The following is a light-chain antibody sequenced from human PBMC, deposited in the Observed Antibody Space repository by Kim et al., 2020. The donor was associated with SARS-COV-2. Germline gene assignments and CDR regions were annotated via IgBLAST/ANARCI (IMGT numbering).Light chain of an antibody. CDR1: QSVSSSY. Sequence: EIVLTQSPGTLSLSPGERATLSCRASQSVSSSYLAWYQQKPGQAPRLLIYAGSSRAGGIPDRFSGSGSGTDFTLTISRLESEDFAVYYCQQYDSSPQTFGQGTKVDIK. CDR2: AGS. V-gene: IGKV3-20*01. CDR3: QQYDSSPQT. J-gene: IGKJ1*01.